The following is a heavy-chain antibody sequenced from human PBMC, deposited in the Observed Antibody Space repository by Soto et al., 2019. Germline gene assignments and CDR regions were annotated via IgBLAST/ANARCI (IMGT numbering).Heavy chain of an antibody. V-gene: IGHV4-39*01. CDR2: IYYSGST. CDR3: ARRCGGDCYWASDFDY. J-gene: IGHJ4*02. CDR1: GGSISSSSYY. D-gene: IGHD2-21*02. Sequence: PSETLSLTCTVSGGSISSSSYYWGWIRQPPGKGLEWIGSIYYSGSTYYNPSLKSRVTISVDTSKNQFSLKLSSVTAADTAVYYCARRCGGDCYWASDFDYWGQGTLVTVSS.